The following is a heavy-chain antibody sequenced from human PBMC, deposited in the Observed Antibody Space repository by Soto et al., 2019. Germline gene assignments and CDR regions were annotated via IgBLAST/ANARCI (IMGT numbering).Heavy chain of an antibody. CDR1: GGSLSSSSYY. CDR2: IYYNGSA. Sequence: LQLQESGPGLVKPSETLSRTCTVSGGSLSSSSYYWVWIRQPPGTGLEWIGSIYYNGSAYDNPPLQRRVTISEDTSKHQISLKLSAVTAADTAVDYCARHSGRDVPFDYWCQGTLVTVSS. V-gene: IGHV4-39*01. CDR3: ARHSGRDVPFDY. J-gene: IGHJ4*02. D-gene: IGHD7-27*01.